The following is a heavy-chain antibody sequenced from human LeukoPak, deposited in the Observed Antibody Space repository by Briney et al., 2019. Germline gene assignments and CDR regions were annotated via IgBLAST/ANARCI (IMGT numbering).Heavy chain of an antibody. V-gene: IGHV3-23*01. D-gene: IGHD3-10*01. Sequence: PGGSLRLSCAASGFTFSNYPMSWVRQAPGKGLEWVSSISGSGGSTYYADSVKGRFTISRDNSKNTLYLQMNSLRAEDTAVYYCASQVYGSGPFDPWGQGTLVTVSS. CDR2: ISGSGGST. J-gene: IGHJ5*02. CDR1: GFTFSNYP. CDR3: ASQVYGSGPFDP.